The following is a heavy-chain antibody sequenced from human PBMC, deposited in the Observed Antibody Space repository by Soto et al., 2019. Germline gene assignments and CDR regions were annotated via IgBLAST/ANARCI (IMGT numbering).Heavy chain of an antibody. D-gene: IGHD3-16*01. J-gene: IGHJ4*02. Sequence: EVQLVESGGDLVQPGGSLRLSCAASGFTFSDQYMDWVRQAPGKGLEWVGRTRNKANSYTTEYAASVKGRFTISRDDSKNSLYLQMNSLKTEDTAVYYCARVLTASGGYYFDYWGQGTLVTVSS. CDR2: TRNKANSYTT. CDR1: GFTFSDQY. CDR3: ARVLTASGGYYFDY. V-gene: IGHV3-72*01.